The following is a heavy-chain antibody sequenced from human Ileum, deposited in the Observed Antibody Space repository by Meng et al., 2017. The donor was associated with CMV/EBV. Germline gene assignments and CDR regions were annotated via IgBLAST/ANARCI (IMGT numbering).Heavy chain of an antibody. J-gene: IGHJ4*02. V-gene: IGHV7-4-1*02. Sequence: KTSVDTCTSNKIRWGRQAPGQGPEWMGWIDTNTGNPTYAQGFTGQFVFSLDTSVNTADLQISSLKAEDTAVYYCTRDGLSGRYFDYWGQGTLVTVSS. D-gene: IGHD1-26*01. CDR2: IDTNTGNP. CDR3: TRDGLSGRYFDY. CDR1: VDTCTSNK.